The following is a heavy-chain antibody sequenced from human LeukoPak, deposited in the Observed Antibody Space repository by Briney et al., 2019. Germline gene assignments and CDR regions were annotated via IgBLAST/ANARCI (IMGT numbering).Heavy chain of an antibody. D-gene: IGHD1-14*01. J-gene: IGHJ6*03. CDR2: IYYSGST. CDR1: GGSISSNY. V-gene: IGHV4-59*01. Sequence: SETLSLTCCVCGGSISSNYWSWIRQPPGKGLEWIGYIYYSGSTNYNPSLKTRVTISVDTTKNQYSMKLRSVAAADTAVYYWARGVNLYYYYYSMDVWGKGTTVTVSS. CDR3: ARGVNLYYYYYSMDV.